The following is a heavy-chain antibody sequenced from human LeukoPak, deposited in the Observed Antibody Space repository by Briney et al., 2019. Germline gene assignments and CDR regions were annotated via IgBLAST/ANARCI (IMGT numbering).Heavy chain of an antibody. CDR3: ARDTYYYDSSGYCGAFDI. CDR1: GGSISSYY. V-gene: IGHV4-59*12. CDR2: IYYSGST. D-gene: IGHD3-22*01. Sequence: SETLSLTCTVSGGSISSYYWSWIRQPPGKGLEWIGHIYYSGSTYYNPSLKSRVTISVDTSKNQFSLKLSSVTAADTAVYYCARDTYYYDSSGYCGAFDIWGQGTMVTVSS. J-gene: IGHJ3*02.